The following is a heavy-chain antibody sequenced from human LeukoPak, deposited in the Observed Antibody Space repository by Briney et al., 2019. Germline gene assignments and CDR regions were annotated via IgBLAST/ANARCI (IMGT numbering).Heavy chain of an antibody. V-gene: IGHV1-18*01. J-gene: IGHJ4*02. CDR3: ARDFEKVVPAATPGGY. CDR2: ISAYNGNT. Sequence: ASVKVSCKASGYTFTSYGISWVRQVPGQGLEWMGWISAYNGNTNYAQKLQGRVTMTTDTSTSTAYMELRSLRSDDTAVYYCARDFEKVVPAATPGGYWGQGTLVTVSS. D-gene: IGHD2-2*02. CDR1: GYTFTSYG.